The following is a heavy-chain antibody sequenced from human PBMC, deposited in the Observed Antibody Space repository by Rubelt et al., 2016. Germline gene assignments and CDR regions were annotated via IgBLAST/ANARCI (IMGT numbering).Heavy chain of an antibody. CDR3: ARMSGAAAGQHFDY. D-gene: IGHD6-13*01. CDR1: GGSISSSSYY. CDR2: IYYSGST. V-gene: IGHV4-39*01. Sequence: QLQLQESGPGLVKPSETLSLTCTVSGGSISSSSYYWGWIRQPPGKGLEWIGSIYYSGSTYYNPSLKGRVTISVDKAKNQFCLKLRSVTAADTAVYYCARMSGAAAGQHFDYWGQGTLVTVTS. J-gene: IGHJ4*02.